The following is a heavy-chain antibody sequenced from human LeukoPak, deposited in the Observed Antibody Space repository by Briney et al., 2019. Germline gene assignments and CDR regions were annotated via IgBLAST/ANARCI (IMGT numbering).Heavy chain of an antibody. CDR1: GFSFSLYA. CDR3: AKVAKYYYGSETYYFFEH. CDR2: ISGSGGTT. J-gene: IGHJ4*02. Sequence: PGGSLRLSCKASGFSFSLYAMSWVRQAPGKGLEWVSTISGSGGTTYYADSVKGRFTISRDNAKNSLYLQMNSLRVEDTAVYYCAKVAKYYYGSETYYFFEHWGQGTPVTASS. D-gene: IGHD3-10*01. V-gene: IGHV3-23*01.